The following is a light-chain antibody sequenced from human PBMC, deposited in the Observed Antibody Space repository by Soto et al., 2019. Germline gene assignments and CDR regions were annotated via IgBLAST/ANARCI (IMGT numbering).Light chain of an antibody. CDR1: TTDVGSHDL. CDR2: EGS. J-gene: IGLJ2*01. V-gene: IGLV2-23*01. CDR3: CSYAGSSALL. Sequence: QSALAQPASVSGSPGQSITISCTGITTDVGSHDLVSWYKHPPGKAPKLIMYEGSKRPSGVSNRFSGSKSGNTASLTISWLQAEDEADYYCCSYAGSSALLFGGGTKLTV.